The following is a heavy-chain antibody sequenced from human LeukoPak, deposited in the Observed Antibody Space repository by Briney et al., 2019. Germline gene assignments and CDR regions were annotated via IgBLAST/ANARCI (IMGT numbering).Heavy chain of an antibody. CDR2: ISNSAGST. CDR3: AKWHGGTCSSGPVYFDY. J-gene: IGHJ4*02. Sequence: GGSLRLSCAASGFTFSNYAMSWVRQAPGQGLEWVSSISNSAGSTYHADSGKGRFTISKDNSRNTLYLQMSSLRAEDTAVYYCAKWHGGTCSSGPVYFDYWGQGTLVTVSS. D-gene: IGHD6-19*01. CDR1: GFTFSNYA. V-gene: IGHV3-23*01.